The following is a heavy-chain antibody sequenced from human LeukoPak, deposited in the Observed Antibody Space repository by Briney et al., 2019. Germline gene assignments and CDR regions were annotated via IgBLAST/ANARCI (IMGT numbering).Heavy chain of an antibody. V-gene: IGHV3-21*01. Sequence: PGGSLRLSCAASGFTFSSYSMNWVRQAPGKGLEWVSSISSGSSYIYYADSVKGRFTISRDNAKNPLYLQMNSLRAEDTAVYYCARGVRTVVVVAANNWFDPWGQGTLVTVSS. D-gene: IGHD2-15*01. J-gene: IGHJ5*02. CDR1: GFTFSSYS. CDR3: ARGVRTVVVVAANNWFDP. CDR2: ISSGSSYI.